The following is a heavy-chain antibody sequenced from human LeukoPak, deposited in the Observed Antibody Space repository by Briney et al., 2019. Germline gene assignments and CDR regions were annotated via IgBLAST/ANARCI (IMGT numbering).Heavy chain of an antibody. CDR1: GFTFSSYA. V-gene: IGHV3-30*04. CDR2: ISYDGSNK. Sequence: GGSLRLSCAASGFTFSSYAMHWVRQAPGKGLEWVAVISYDGSNKYYADSVKGRFTISRDNSKNTLYLQMNSLRAEDTAVYYCARDPRRAIAAAGNYYIDYWGQGTLVTVSS. D-gene: IGHD6-13*01. J-gene: IGHJ4*02. CDR3: ARDPRRAIAAAGNYYIDY.